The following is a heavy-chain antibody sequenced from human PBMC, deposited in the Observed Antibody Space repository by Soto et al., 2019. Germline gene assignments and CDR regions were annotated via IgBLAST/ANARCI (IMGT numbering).Heavy chain of an antibody. CDR1: GFTFSSYG. J-gene: IGHJ6*02. CDR3: ARAPARGYYYYYYGMDV. V-gene: IGHV3-33*01. CDR2: IWYDGSNK. Sequence: QVQLVESGGGVVQPGRSLRLSCAASGFTFSSYGMHWVRQAPGKGLEWVAVIWYDGSNKYYADSVKGRFTISRDNSKNTLYLQMNSLRAEDTAVYYWARAPARGYYYYYYGMDVWGQGTTVTVSS. D-gene: IGHD3-10*01.